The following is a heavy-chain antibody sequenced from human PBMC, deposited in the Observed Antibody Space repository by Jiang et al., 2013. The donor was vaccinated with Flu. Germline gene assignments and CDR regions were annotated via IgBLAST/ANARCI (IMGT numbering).Heavy chain of an antibody. CDR1: GGSISHYY. CDR3: ARSYDSSGYYYFEF. CDR2: IYYSAIT. V-gene: IGHV4-59*01. Sequence: GLVKPSETLSLTCTVSGGSISHYYWNWIRQPPGKGLEWVGYIYYSAITNYNPSLKSRVTISVDTSKNQFSLKLTSVTAADTAVYYCARSYDSSGYYYFEFWGQGTLVTVSS. D-gene: IGHD3-22*01. J-gene: IGHJ4*02.